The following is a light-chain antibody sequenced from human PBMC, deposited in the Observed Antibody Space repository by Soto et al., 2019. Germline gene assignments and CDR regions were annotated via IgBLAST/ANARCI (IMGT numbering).Light chain of an antibody. J-gene: IGKJ2*01. Sequence: ELGMTRSPPTRSLPPGERAALSCRASRRINSGLAWYQQKPGQPPRLLIYGASTRATGVPARFTGSESGSEFTLTISGLQSEDFAVYYCQQGHNWPLTFGQGTRLEI. CDR1: RRINSG. V-gene: IGKV3-15*01. CDR2: GAS. CDR3: QQGHNWPLT.